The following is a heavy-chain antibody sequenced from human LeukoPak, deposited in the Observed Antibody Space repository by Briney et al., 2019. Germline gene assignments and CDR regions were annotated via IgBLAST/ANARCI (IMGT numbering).Heavy chain of an antibody. CDR2: INPSGGHT. CDR3: ARGPGEGGSSGNYYGKPEDPAEYYFDY. Sequence: GASVKVSCKASGYTFTSYYMHWVRQAPGQGLEWMGIINPSGGHTSYAQKFQGRVSMPRDMSTSTVYMELSSLRSEDTAVYYCARGPGEGGSSGNYYGKPEDPAEYYFDYWGQGTLVTVSS. CDR1: GYTFTSYY. V-gene: IGHV1-46*01. J-gene: IGHJ4*02. D-gene: IGHD3-22*01.